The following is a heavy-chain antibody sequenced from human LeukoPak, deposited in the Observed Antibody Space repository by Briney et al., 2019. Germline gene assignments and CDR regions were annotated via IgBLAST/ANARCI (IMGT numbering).Heavy chain of an antibody. V-gene: IGHV2-5*02. CDR1: GFSLSTSGVG. CDR2: IYWDDDK. CDR3: AHEPPRYYDFWSGYPMASSGWFDP. J-gene: IGHJ5*02. Sequence: ESGPTLVKPTQTLTLTCTFSGFSLSTSGVGVGWIRQPPGKALEWLALIYWDDDKRYSPSLKSRLTITKDTSKNQVVLTMTNMDPVDTAKYYCAHEPPRYYDFWSGYPMASSGWFDPWGQGTLVTVSS. D-gene: IGHD3-3*01.